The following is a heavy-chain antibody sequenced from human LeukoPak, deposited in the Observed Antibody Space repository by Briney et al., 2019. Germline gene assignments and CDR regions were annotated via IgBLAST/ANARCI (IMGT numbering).Heavy chain of an antibody. J-gene: IGHJ4*02. Sequence: SETLSLTCSVSGYSINSGYYWGWIRQPPGKGLEWIGSIYHSGNTYYNPSLNSRVTISVDTSKTQFSLKLTSVTAADTAVYYCARLGPGGHGEFDYWGQGTLVTVSS. CDR3: ARLGPGGHGEFDY. V-gene: IGHV4-38-2*02. CDR2: IYHSGNT. D-gene: IGHD3-10*01. CDR1: GYSINSGYY.